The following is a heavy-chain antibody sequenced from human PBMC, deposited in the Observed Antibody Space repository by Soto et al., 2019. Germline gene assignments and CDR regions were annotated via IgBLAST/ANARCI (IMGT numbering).Heavy chain of an antibody. V-gene: IGHV3-23*01. CDR3: AKALAAAGTSAARRDYYYGMDV. D-gene: IGHD6-13*01. CDR2: ISGSGGST. CDR1: GFTFSSYA. J-gene: IGHJ6*02. Sequence: EVQLLESGGGLVQPGGSLRLSCAASGFTFSSYAMSWVRQAPGKGLEWVSAISGSGGSTYYADSVKGRFTISRDNSKNTLYLQMNSLRAEDTAVYYCAKALAAAGTSAARRDYYYGMDVWGQGTTVTVSS.